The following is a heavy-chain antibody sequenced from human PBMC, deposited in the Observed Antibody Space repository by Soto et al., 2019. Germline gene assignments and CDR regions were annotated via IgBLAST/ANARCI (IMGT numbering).Heavy chain of an antibody. CDR3: ARDLRGHYGP. J-gene: IGHJ3*01. V-gene: IGHV3-21*06. D-gene: IGHD4-17*01. CDR1: GFNFRNFN. Sequence: GGSLRLSCEGSGFNFRNFNVIWVRQAPGKGLEWVSSVSGSSSYIYYADSVKGRFTVSRDNANNLVFLQMNGLRPEDTAMYYCARDLRGHYGPWGQGTMVTVSS. CDR2: VSGSSSYI.